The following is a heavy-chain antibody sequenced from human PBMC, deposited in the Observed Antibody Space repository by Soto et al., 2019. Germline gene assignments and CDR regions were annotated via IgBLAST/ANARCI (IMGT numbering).Heavy chain of an antibody. CDR1: GFTFTNAR. Sequence: EVQLVESGGGVVKPGGSLRLSCVASGFTFTNARMTWVRQAPGKGLEWVGLIKNKADGGTTDYAAPVKGRFIISRDDSKNTLSLQINSRKSDDTGVYYCATDLKWELRFGMGVWGQGTTVTVSS. D-gene: IGHD1-26*01. J-gene: IGHJ6*02. CDR2: IKNKADGGTT. V-gene: IGHV3-15*01. CDR3: ATDLKWELRFGMGV.